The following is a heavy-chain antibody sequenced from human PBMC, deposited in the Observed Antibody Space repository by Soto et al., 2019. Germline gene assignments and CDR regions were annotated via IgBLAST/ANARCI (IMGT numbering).Heavy chain of an antibody. CDR1: RLTFSGYW. Sequence: EEPLVESGGGLVQPGGYLRLSCGASRLTFSGYWMSWVRQAPGKGLEWVANIKHDGSEEHYVDSVKGRFTISRDDAKNSVYLQMNSLRADDTAVYHCVRDWDVWGKGTTVTVSS. CDR3: VRDWDV. V-gene: IGHV3-7*01. J-gene: IGHJ6*04. CDR2: IKHDGSEE.